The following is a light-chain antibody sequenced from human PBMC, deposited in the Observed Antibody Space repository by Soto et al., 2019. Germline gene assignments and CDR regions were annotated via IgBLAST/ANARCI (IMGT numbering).Light chain of an antibody. CDR2: DVS. J-gene: IGLJ1*01. CDR1: SSDVGGYNY. Sequence: QSALTQSASVSGSPGQSITISCTGTSSDVGGYNYVSWYQHHPGKAPKLLIYDVSNRPSGISNRFSGSKSDNTASLTISGLQPEYEADYYCSSYTTSNTRQIVFGTGTKVTVL. V-gene: IGLV2-14*03. CDR3: SSYTTSNTRQIV.